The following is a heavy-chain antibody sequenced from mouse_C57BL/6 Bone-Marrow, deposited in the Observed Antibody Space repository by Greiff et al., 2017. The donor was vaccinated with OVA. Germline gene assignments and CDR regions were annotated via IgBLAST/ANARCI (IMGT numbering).Heavy chain of an antibody. CDR3: ARGYYGSWYFDV. CDR2: IYPGSGST. Sequence: VQLQQSGAELVKPGASVKMSCKASGYTFTSYWITWVKQRPGQGLEWIGDIYPGSGSTNYNEKFKSKATLTVDTSYSTAYMQLSSLTAEDSAVYYCARGYYGSWYFDVWGTGTTVTVSS. V-gene: IGHV1-55*01. D-gene: IGHD1-1*01. J-gene: IGHJ1*03. CDR1: GYTFTSYW.